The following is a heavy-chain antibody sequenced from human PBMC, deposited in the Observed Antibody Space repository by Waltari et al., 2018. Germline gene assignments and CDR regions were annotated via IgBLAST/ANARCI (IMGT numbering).Heavy chain of an antibody. CDR1: GGSISSGSYY. CDR2: IYTSGRT. CDR3: ASGGYSSSLSPYLNYYYYYGMDV. J-gene: IGHJ6*02. V-gene: IGHV4-61*09. D-gene: IGHD6-13*01. Sequence: QVQLQESGPGLVKPSQTLSLTCTVSGGSISSGSYYWSWIRQPAGKGLEWIGYIYTSGRTNSNPSLKSRVTISVDTSKNQFSLKLSSVTAADTAVYYCASGGYSSSLSPYLNYYYYYGMDVWGQGTTVTVSS.